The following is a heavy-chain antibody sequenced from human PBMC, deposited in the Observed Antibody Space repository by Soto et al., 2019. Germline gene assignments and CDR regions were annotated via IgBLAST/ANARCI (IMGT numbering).Heavy chain of an antibody. V-gene: IGHV3-53*01. Sequence: GGSLRLSCAASGFTVISNYMSWVRQAPGKGLEWVSVIYSGGSTYYADSVKGRFTISRDNSKNTLYLQMNSLRAEDTAVYYCARGGGIAARRNAFDIWGQGTMVTV. CDR3: ARGGGIAARRNAFDI. CDR1: GFTVISNY. CDR2: IYSGGST. D-gene: IGHD6-6*01. J-gene: IGHJ3*02.